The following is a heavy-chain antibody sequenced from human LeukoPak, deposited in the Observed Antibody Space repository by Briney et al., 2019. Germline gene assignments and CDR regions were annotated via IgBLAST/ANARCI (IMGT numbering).Heavy chain of an antibody. J-gene: IGHJ4*02. CDR3: ARHQGGTTYDY. CDR2: ISYSGSA. CDR1: GGSIRSHY. Sequence: SETLSLTCTVSGGSIRSHYWSWIRQPAGKGLEWIGYISYSGSANYNASLESRVTISVDTSKNQFSLKLRSVTAADTAVYYCARHQGGTTYDYWGQGTLVTVSS. D-gene: IGHD1-1*01. V-gene: IGHV4-59*08.